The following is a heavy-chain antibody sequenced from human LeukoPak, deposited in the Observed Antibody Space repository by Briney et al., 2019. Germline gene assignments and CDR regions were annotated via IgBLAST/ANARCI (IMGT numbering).Heavy chain of an antibody. Sequence: ASETLSLTCAVYGGSFSGYYWSWIRQPPGKGLEWIGEINHSGSTNCNPSLKSRVTISVDTSKNQFSLKLSSVTAADTAVYYCARAPLRWVRGALYFDYWGQGTLVTVSS. CDR1: GGSFSGYY. CDR3: ARAPLRWVRGALYFDY. D-gene: IGHD3-10*01. J-gene: IGHJ4*02. CDR2: INHSGST. V-gene: IGHV4-34*01.